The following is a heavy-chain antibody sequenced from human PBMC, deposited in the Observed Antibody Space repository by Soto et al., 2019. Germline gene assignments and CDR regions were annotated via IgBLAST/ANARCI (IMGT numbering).Heavy chain of an antibody. CDR3: ERDCSGGSCYSGGPPLDY. J-gene: IGHJ4*02. CDR1: GFTFSSYN. CDR2: ISSSSSYI. V-gene: IGHV3-21*01. Sequence: EVQLVESGGGLVKPGGSLRLSCAASGFTFSSYNMNWVRQAPGKGLEWVSYISSSSSYISYADSVKGRFTHSSDNAQNSLDLQLNRLSAEATAVYYCERDCSGGSCYSGGPPLDYSGQGTLVTVSS. D-gene: IGHD2-15*01.